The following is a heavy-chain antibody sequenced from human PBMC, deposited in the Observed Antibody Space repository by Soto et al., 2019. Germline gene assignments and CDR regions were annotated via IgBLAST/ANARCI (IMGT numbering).Heavy chain of an antibody. CDR1: GGSISSGGYY. V-gene: IGHV4-31*03. J-gene: IGHJ5*02. CDR3: ARDRPPYYYDSSGFDP. CDR2: IYYSGST. D-gene: IGHD3-22*01. Sequence: PSETLSLTCTVSGGSISSGGYYWSWIRQHPGKGLEWIGYIYYSGSTYYNPSLKSRVTISVDTSKNQFSLKLSSVTAADTAVYYCARDRPPYYYDSSGFDPWGQGTLVTVS.